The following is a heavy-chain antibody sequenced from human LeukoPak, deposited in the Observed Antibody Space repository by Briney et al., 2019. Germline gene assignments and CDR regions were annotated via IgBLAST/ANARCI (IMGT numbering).Heavy chain of an antibody. J-gene: IGHJ4*02. CDR1: GFTFSSYA. CDR3: AKSPATSSAGSFDY. Sequence: GGSLRLSCAASGFTFSSYAMSWVRQAPGKGLEWVSAIYGSGETTFYTDSVKGRFTISRDNSRNTLSLQLSSLRAEDTAIYYCAKSPATSSAGSFDYWGQGTLVTVSS. CDR2: IYGSGETT. D-gene: IGHD6-25*01. V-gene: IGHV3-23*01.